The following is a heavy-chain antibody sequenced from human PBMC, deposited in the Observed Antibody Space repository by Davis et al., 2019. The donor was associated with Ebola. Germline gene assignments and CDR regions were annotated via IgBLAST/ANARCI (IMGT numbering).Heavy chain of an antibody. D-gene: IGHD6-13*01. J-gene: IGHJ4*02. CDR1: GYTFTGYY. CDR3: ARGSSSSWYLPLY. CDR2: MNPNRGNT. V-gene: IGHV1-8*02. Sequence: ASVKVSCKASGYTFTGYYMHWVRQATGQGLEWMGWMNPNRGNTGYAQKFQGRVTMTRNTSISTAYMELSSLRSEDTAVYYCARGSSSSWYLPLYWGQGTLVTVSS.